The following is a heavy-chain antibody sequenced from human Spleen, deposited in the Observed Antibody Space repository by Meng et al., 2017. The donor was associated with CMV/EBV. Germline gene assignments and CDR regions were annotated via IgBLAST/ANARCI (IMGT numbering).Heavy chain of an antibody. CDR3: ARGGRSDAFDI. J-gene: IGHJ3*02. CDR1: GFRFSDYN. Sequence: GESLKISCAASGFRFSDYNMNWVRQAPGKGLEWVSHISSSSSTIYLADSVKGRFTISRDNSKNTLYLQMNSLRAEDTAFYYCARGGRSDAFDIWGQGTMVTVSS. D-gene: IGHD4-17*01. V-gene: IGHV3-48*01. CDR2: ISSSSSTI.